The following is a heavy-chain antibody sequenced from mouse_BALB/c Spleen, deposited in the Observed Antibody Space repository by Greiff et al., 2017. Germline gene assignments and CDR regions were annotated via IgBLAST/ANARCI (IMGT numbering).Heavy chain of an antibody. V-gene: IGHV5-9-3*01. D-gene: IGHD2-4*01. CDR2: ISSGGSYT. Sequence: EVQGVESGGGLVKPGGSLKLSCAASGFTFSSYAMSWVRQTPEKRLEWVATISSGGSYTYYPDSVKGRFTISRDNAKNTLYLQMSSMRSEDTAMFYCARQYYDYEGDEGFDYWGQGTTLTVSS. CDR1: GFTFSSYA. CDR3: ARQYYDYEGDEGFDY. J-gene: IGHJ2*01.